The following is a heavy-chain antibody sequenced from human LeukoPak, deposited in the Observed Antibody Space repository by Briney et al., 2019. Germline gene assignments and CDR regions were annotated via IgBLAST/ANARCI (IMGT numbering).Heavy chain of an antibody. J-gene: IGHJ6*03. Sequence: GESLKISCEGSGYSFTSYWIGWARQMPGKGLEWMGIIYPGDSDTRYSPSFQGQVTISADKSISTAYLQWSSVKASDTAMYYCARCDGYDGSGSSYYYMDVWGKGTTVTVSS. D-gene: IGHD3-10*01. CDR1: GYSFTSYW. V-gene: IGHV5-51*01. CDR3: ARCDGYDGSGSSYYYMDV. CDR2: IYPGDSDT.